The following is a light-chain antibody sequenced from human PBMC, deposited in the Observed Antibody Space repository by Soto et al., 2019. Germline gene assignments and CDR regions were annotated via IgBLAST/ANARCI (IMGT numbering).Light chain of an antibody. CDR3: AAWDDSLNGLVV. CDR1: SSNIGSNT. Sequence: QPVLTQPPSASGTPGQRVTISCSGTSSNIGSNTANWYQQLPGTAPKLLIYGNNQRPSGVPDRFSGSKSGTSASLAISGLQSEDEADYYCAAWDDSLNGLVVFGGGTKVTVL. CDR2: GNN. J-gene: IGLJ2*01. V-gene: IGLV1-44*01.